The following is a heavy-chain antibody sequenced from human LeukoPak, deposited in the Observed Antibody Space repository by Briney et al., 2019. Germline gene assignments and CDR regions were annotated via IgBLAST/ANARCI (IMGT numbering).Heavy chain of an antibody. CDR3: ARDHGMFVDTAMVCDY. V-gene: IGHV3-21*01. J-gene: IGHJ4*02. Sequence: GGSGRLSCAASGFTFSSYSMNWVRQAPGKGLEWVSSISSSSSYIYYADSVKGRFTISRDNAKNSLYLQMNSLRAEDTAVYYCARDHGMFVDTAMVCDYWGEGTRVCLSS. CDR1: GFTFSSYS. CDR2: ISSSSSYI. D-gene: IGHD5-18*01.